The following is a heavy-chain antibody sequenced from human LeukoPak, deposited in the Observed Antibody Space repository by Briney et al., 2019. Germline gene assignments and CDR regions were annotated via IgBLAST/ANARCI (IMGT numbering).Heavy chain of an antibody. CDR1: GFTFSNYA. CDR2: ISSSSSYI. D-gene: IGHD3-22*01. Sequence: GGSLRLSCAASGFTFSNYAMSWVRQAPGKGLEWVSSISSSSSYIYYADSVKGRFTISRDNAKNSLYLQMNSLRAEDTAVYYCARGTYYYDSSGSCFDYWGQGTLVTVSS. CDR3: ARGTYYYDSSGSCFDY. J-gene: IGHJ4*02. V-gene: IGHV3-21*01.